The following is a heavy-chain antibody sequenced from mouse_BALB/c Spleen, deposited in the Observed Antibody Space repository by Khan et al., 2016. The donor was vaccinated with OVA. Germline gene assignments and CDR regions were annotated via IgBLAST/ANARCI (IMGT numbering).Heavy chain of an antibody. CDR3: AGENYSGYIFAD. V-gene: IGHV1-77*01. J-gene: IGHJ3*01. D-gene: IGHD1-2*01. CDR2: ISPGSGDT. Sequence: QVRLQQSGAELARPGASVKLSCKASGYTFTDYYINWVKQRTGQGLEWIGEISPGSGDTYYNERFKGKATLTADKSSSTAYMQLSSLTSEAHAVYFCAGENYSGYIFADWGQGTLVTVSA. CDR1: GYTFTDYY.